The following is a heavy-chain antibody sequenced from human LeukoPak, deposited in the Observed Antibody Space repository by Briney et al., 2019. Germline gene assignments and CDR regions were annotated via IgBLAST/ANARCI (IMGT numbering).Heavy chain of an antibody. J-gene: IGHJ5*02. CDR3: SRDGGSSGTYYAS. CDR1: GFTFSSYA. D-gene: IGHD1-26*01. Sequence: GGSLRLSCAASGFTFSSYAMHWVRQAPGKRLEWVSYISSSSSTIYYAGSVKGRFTISRDNAKNSLYLQMNSLRDEDTAVYYCSRDGGSSGTYYASWGQGTLVTVSS. CDR2: ISSSSSTI. V-gene: IGHV3-48*02.